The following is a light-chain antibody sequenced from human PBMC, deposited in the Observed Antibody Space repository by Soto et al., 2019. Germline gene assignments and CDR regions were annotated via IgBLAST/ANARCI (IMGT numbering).Light chain of an antibody. V-gene: IGLV2-14*01. J-gene: IGLJ1*01. Sequence: QSALTQPASVSVSPGQSITISCTGTSSDVGGYNYVSWYQQHPGKAPKLMIYEVSNRPSGVSDRFSGSKSGNTASLTISGLQADDEADYYCSSYTSTSSYVFGTGTKVTVL. CDR3: SSYTSTSSYV. CDR2: EVS. CDR1: SSDVGGYNY.